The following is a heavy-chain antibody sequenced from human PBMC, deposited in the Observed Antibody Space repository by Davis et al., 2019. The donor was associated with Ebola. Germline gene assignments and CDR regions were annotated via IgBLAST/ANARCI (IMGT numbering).Heavy chain of an antibody. V-gene: IGHV4-34*01. CDR3: ARGALIAAAGTGKAFDY. CDR1: GGSFGTYY. J-gene: IGHJ4*02. D-gene: IGHD6-13*01. CDR2: INRSGST. Sequence: SETLSLTCAVYGGSFGTYYWSWIRQPPGKGLEWIGEINRSGSTNYHPSLKSRVSISVDTSKNQFSLKLTSVTAADTAVYFCARGALIAAAGTGKAFDYWGQGSLVTVSS.